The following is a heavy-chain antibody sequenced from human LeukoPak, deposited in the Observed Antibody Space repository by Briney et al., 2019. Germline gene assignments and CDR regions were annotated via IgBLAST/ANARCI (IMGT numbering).Heavy chain of an antibody. CDR3: ARARSSSYGKNWFDP. CDR2: INPNSGGT. J-gene: IGHJ5*02. D-gene: IGHD6-6*01. Sequence: ASVKVSCKVSGYTFTGYYMHWVRQAPGQGLEWMGRINPNSGGTNYAQKFQGRVTMTRDTSISTAYMELSRLRSDDTAVYYCARARSSSYGKNWFDPWGQGTLVTVSS. V-gene: IGHV1-2*06. CDR1: GYTFTGYY.